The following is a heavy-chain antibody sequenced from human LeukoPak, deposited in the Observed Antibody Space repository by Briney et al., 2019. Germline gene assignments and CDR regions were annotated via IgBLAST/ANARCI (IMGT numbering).Heavy chain of an antibody. J-gene: IGHJ4*02. CDR1: GFTSTKYA. D-gene: IGHD5-12*01. CDR3: AKGAYDYIEIAYFDS. CDR2: FIGSSGST. Sequence: PGGSLRLSCAASGFTSTKYAMNWVRQAPGKGWEGVSVFIGSSGSTDYADSVKGRFTMSRDISKNTLFLQMNSLRAEDTAIYYCAKGAYDYIEIAYFDSWGQGTLVTVSS. V-gene: IGHV3-23*01.